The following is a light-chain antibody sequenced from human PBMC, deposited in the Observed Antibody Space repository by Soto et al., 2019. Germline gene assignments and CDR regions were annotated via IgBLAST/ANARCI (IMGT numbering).Light chain of an antibody. Sequence: QSALIQPRSMSGSPRQSVTIACTGTSSDVGPYNFVSWYQHHPGKAPKPMIHRVSQRPSGVPDRFSGSKSANTASLTISGLQAEDEADYYCCSFAGTNTYVVFGGGTKLTVL. CDR1: SSDVGPYNF. CDR2: RVS. V-gene: IGLV2-11*01. CDR3: CSFAGTNTYVV. J-gene: IGLJ2*01.